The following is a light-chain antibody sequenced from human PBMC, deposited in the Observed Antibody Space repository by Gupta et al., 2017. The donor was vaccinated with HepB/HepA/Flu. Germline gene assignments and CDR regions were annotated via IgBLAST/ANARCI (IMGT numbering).Light chain of an antibody. V-gene: IGKV3-15*01. Sequence: EIVMTQSPATLSVSPGERATLSCRASQSVSSNLAWYQQKPGQAPRLLIYGSSTRATGIPARFSGSGSGTEFTLTISSLQSEDFAVYYCQQENDWPWTFGQGTKVDIK. CDR2: GSS. CDR1: QSVSSN. CDR3: QQENDWPWT. J-gene: IGKJ1*01.